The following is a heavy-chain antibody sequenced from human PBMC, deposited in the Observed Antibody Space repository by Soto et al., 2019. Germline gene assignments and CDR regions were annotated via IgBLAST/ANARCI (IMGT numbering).Heavy chain of an antibody. J-gene: IGHJ4*02. CDR1: GYTFTGYY. CDR3: VRDYDFWSASYFDS. Sequence: ASVKVSCKASGYTFTGYYMHWVLQAPGQGLEWMGWIYPNSGDTNYAQKFQGRVTMTRDTSISTAYMELSRLRSDDTAVYYCVRDYDFWSASYFDSWGQGTLVTVSS. V-gene: IGHV1-2*02. D-gene: IGHD3-3*01. CDR2: IYPNSGDT.